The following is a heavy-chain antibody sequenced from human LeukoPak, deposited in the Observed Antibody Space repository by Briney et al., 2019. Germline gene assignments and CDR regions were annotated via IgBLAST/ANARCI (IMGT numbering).Heavy chain of an antibody. J-gene: IGHJ6*02. CDR1: GFTFSSYA. V-gene: IGHV3-23*01. Sequence: GGSLRLSCAASGFTFSSYAMSWVRQAPGKGLEWVSAISGSGGSTYYADSVKGRLTISRDNSKNTLYLQMNSLRAEDTAVYYCAKVKAAAGTYYYGMDVWGQGTTVTVSS. D-gene: IGHD6-13*01. CDR3: AKVKAAAGTYYYGMDV. CDR2: ISGSGGST.